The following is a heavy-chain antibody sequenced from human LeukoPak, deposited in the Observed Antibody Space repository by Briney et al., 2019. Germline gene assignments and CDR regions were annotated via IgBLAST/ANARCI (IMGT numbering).Heavy chain of an antibody. V-gene: IGHV3-13*01. CDR1: GFTFSSYD. CDR3: ARGDMVRGVIMAFDP. D-gene: IGHD3-10*01. Sequence: GGSLRLSCAASGFTFSSYDMHWVRQATGKGLEWVSAIGTAGDTYYPGSVKGRFTISRENAKNSLYLQMNSLRAEDTAVYYCARGDMVRGVIMAFDPRGQGTLVTVSS. CDR2: IGTAGDT. J-gene: IGHJ5*02.